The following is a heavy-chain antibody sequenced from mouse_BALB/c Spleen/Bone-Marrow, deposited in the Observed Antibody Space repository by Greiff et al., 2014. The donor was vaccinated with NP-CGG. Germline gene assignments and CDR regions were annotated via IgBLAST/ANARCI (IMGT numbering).Heavy chain of an antibody. J-gene: IGHJ2*01. CDR2: IRNKAYSYTT. V-gene: IGHV7-3*02. CDR3: ARDMGGLLFDY. CDR1: GFTFTDYY. Sequence: EVKVEEFGGGLVQPGGSLRLSCATSGFTFTDYYMNWVRQPPGKALEWLGFIRNKAYSYTTEYSASVKGRFTISRDNSQSILYLQMNTLRAEDSATYYCARDMGGLLFDYWGQGTTLTVSS. D-gene: IGHD2-3*01.